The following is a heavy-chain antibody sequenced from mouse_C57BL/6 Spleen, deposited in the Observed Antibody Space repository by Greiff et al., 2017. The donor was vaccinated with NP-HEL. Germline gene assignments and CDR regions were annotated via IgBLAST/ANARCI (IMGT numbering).Heavy chain of an antibody. CDR1: GYAFSSSW. D-gene: IGHD1-1*01. J-gene: IGHJ2*01. CDR3: ARSPKNYGSSNDYFDY. CDR2: IYPGDGDT. V-gene: IGHV1-82*01. Sequence: QVQLQQSGPELVKPGASVKISCKASGYAFSSSWMNWVKQRPGKGLEWIGRIYPGDGDTNYNGKFKGKGTLTADKSSSTAYMQLSSLTAEDTAVYFCARSPKNYGSSNDYFDYWGQGTTLTVSS.